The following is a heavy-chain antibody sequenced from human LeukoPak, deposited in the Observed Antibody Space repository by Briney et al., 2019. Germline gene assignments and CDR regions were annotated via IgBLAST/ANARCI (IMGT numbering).Heavy chain of an antibody. CDR1: GFTFSSYW. CDR2: IKQDGSEK. Sequence: GGSLRLSCAASGFTFSSYWMSWVRQAPGKGPEWVANIKQDGSEKYYVDSVKGRFTISRDNAKNSLYLQMNSLRAEDTAVYYCARVGVNVLRFLEWPLAWFDPWGQGTLVTVSS. V-gene: IGHV3-7*01. J-gene: IGHJ5*02. D-gene: IGHD3-3*01. CDR3: ARVGVNVLRFLEWPLAWFDP.